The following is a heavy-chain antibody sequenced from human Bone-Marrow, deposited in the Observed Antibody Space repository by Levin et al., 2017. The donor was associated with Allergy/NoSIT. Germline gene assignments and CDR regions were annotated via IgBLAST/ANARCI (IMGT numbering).Heavy chain of an antibody. CDR2: IYYSGST. V-gene: IGHV4-59*01. J-gene: IGHJ5*02. CDR1: GGSISSYY. D-gene: IGHD5-24*01. Sequence: SQTLSLTCTVSGGSISSYYWSWIRQPPGKGLEWIGYIYYSGSTNYNPSLKSRVTISVDTSKNQFSLKLSSVTAADTAVYYCARDGYRRGASWFDPWGQGTLVTVSS. CDR3: ARDGYRRGASWFDP.